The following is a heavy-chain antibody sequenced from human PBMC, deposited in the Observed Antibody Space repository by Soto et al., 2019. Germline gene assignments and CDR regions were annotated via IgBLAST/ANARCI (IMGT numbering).Heavy chain of an antibody. CDR2: IGRSGST. CDR1: GGSFSCDY. D-gene: IGHD5-18*01. CDR3: ARGLRGYTYGRWFDP. Sequence: SDTLSPTCAVYGGSFSCDYCTWSRKPPGKGLEWIGEIGRSGSTDYKPSLKSRVTISLDTSKNQFSLKLRFVTAADTAVYYCARGLRGYTYGRWFDPWGQGTQVTVSS. V-gene: IGHV4-34*01. J-gene: IGHJ5*02.